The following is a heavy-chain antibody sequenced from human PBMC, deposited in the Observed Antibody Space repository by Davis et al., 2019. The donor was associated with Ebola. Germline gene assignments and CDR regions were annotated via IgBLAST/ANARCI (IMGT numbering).Heavy chain of an antibody. V-gene: IGHV3-21*01. D-gene: IGHD3-10*01. CDR1: GFTFSTYS. CDR2: ISSDSDYI. CDR3: ARASRGLGGSGDLDY. J-gene: IGHJ4*02. Sequence: PGGSLRLSCAASGFTFSTYSMSWVRQAPGKGLEWVSSISSDSDYIYYADSVKGRFTISRDNAKNSLYLQMNSLRAEDTAVYYCARASRGLGGSGDLDYWGQGTLVTVSS.